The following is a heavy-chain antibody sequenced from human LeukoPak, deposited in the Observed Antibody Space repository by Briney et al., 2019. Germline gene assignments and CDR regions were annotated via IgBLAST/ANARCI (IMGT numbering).Heavy chain of an antibody. CDR1: GYTFAIYG. CDR3: ARDYCTRGGDCYKEDLFDP. CDR2: ISPYDGDT. V-gene: IGHV1-18*01. Sequence: ASVKVSCKASGYTFAIYGISWVRQAPGQGLEWMAWISPYDGDTNYAQNFEGRVTMTTETSTSTAYMELRSLRSDDTAIYYCARDYCTRGGDCYKEDLFDPWGQGTPVTVSS. J-gene: IGHJ5*02. D-gene: IGHD2-21*02.